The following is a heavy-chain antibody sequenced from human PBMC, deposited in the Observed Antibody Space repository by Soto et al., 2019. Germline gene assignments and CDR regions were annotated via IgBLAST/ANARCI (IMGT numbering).Heavy chain of an antibody. V-gene: IGHV4-4*07. CDR1: GGSISTYY. J-gene: IGHJ6*04. CDR2: VYTSGGT. D-gene: IGHD6-13*01. CDR3: ARGAAAGVDYGMDL. Sequence: SETLSLTCTFSGGSISTYYWSWIRQPAGKGLEWIGRVYTSGGTNYTPSLKSRVTMSRDTSKKQFFLSLSSVTAADTAVYYCARGAAAGVDYGMDLWGKGTTVT.